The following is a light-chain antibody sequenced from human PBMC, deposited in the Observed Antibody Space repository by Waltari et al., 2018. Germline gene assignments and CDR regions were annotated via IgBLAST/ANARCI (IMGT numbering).Light chain of an antibody. CDR2: EAS. V-gene: IGKV1-5*03. CDR1: QSISSW. Sequence: DIQMTQSPSTLSASVGYRLTITCRASQSISSWLAWDQQKPGKGPKLLIYEASTLQSGVPSRFSGSGSGTEFTLTISSLQPDDFATYYCQQFNSYSSVTFGQGTRLEIQ. CDR3: QQFNSYSSVT. J-gene: IGKJ5*01.